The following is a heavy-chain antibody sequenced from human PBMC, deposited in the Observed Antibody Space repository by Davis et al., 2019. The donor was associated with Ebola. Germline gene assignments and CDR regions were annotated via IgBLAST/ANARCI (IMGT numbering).Heavy chain of an antibody. D-gene: IGHD1-26*01. CDR1: GFTFSTYS. J-gene: IGHJ4*02. V-gene: IGHV3-30*18. CDR2: ISYDGSNK. CDR3: AKSIVGATTS. Sequence: GESLKISCAASGFTFSTYSMSWVRQAPGKGLEWVAVISYDGSNKYYADSVKGRFTISRDNSKNTLYLQMNSLRAEDTAVYYCAKSIVGATTSWGQGTLVTVSS.